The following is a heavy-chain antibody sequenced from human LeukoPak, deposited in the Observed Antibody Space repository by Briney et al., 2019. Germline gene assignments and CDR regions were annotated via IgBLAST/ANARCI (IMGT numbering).Heavy chain of an antibody. V-gene: IGHV3-64D*06. Sequence: GGSLRLSCSASGFTFSSYAMHWVRQAPGKGLEYVSAISSNGGSTYYADSVKGRFTISRDNSKNTLYLQMSSLRAEDTALYYCAKDLSRAGYYDSSNILGYFDYWGQGTLVTVSS. CDR3: AKDLSRAGYYDSSNILGYFDY. J-gene: IGHJ4*02. CDR1: GFTFSSYA. CDR2: ISSNGGST. D-gene: IGHD3-22*01.